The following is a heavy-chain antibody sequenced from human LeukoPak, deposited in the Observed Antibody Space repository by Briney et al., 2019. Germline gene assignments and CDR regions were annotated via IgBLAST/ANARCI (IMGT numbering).Heavy chain of an antibody. CDR3: VKEIKYVGATYLHS. Sequence: GGSLRLSCTASGFTFSSSTMSWVRQAPGKRPEWVSGILNNDIGGNAYYADAVKGRFTISRDDSKSTLYLEMNSLRAEDTAMYYCVKEIKYVGATYLHSWGQGTPVTVSS. V-gene: IGHV3-23*01. D-gene: IGHD1-26*01. CDR1: GFTFSSST. CDR2: ILNNDIGGNA. J-gene: IGHJ4*02.